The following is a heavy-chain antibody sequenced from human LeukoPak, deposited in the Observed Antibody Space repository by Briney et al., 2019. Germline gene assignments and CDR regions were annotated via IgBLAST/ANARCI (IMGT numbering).Heavy chain of an antibody. Sequence: GSLRLSCGASGFTFSSYAMGWVRQAPGKGLEGVSAISGSGGSTYYADSVKGRFTISRDNSKNTLYLQMNSLRAEDTAVYYCAKDAITMIVVFYYWGQGTLVTVSS. CDR1: GFTFSSYA. J-gene: IGHJ4*02. CDR2: ISGSGGST. CDR3: AKDAITMIVVFYY. V-gene: IGHV3-23*01. D-gene: IGHD3-22*01.